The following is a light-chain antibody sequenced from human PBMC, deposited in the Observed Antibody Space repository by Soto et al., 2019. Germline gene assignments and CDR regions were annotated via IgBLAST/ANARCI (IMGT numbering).Light chain of an antibody. CDR2: AAS. J-gene: IGKJ1*01. Sequence: DIQMTQSPSSLSASVADRVTITCRASQSIRRSLNWYQQKPGKAPKLLISAASSLQSGVPSRFSGSGYGTDFTLTITSLQSEDFAIYYCQQSYSSPRTCGQGTKVEIK. CDR3: QQSYSSPRT. CDR1: QSIRRS. V-gene: IGKV1-39*01.